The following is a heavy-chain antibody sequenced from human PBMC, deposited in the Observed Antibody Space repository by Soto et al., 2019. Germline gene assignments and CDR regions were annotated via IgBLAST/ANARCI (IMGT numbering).Heavy chain of an antibody. D-gene: IGHD2-2*01. Sequence: QVQLVQSGAEVKKPGSSVKVSCKASGGTFSSYAISWVRQAPGQGLEWMGGIIPISGTANYAQKFQGRVTITADESTSTAYMELSSRRSEDTAVYYCSTSQGSSTTFEVYYYYYYGMDVWGQGTTVTVSS. V-gene: IGHV1-69*01. J-gene: IGHJ6*02. CDR2: IIPISGTA. CDR1: GGTFSSYA. CDR3: STSQGSSTTFEVYYYYYYGMDV.